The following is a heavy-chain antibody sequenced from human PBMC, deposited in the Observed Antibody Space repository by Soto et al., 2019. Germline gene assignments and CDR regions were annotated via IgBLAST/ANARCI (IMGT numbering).Heavy chain of an antibody. Sequence: GGSLRLSCVGSGFSFSTTAMSWVRQAPGKGLEWVSSISGSGGSTYYADSVKGRFTISRDNSKNTLFLQMSSLRVDDTAVYYCAKSSGCSGAMCHWGQGVLVTVSS. CDR3: AKSSGCSGAMCH. D-gene: IGHD2-15*01. J-gene: IGHJ4*02. V-gene: IGHV3-23*01. CDR1: GFSFSTTA. CDR2: ISGSGGST.